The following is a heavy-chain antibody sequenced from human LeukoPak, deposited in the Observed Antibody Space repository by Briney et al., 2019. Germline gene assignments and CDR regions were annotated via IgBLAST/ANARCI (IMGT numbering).Heavy chain of an antibody. J-gene: IGHJ4*02. D-gene: IGHD1-26*01. CDR1: GFTFINAW. CDR2: IKATPHGGAA. V-gene: IGHV3-15*01. CDR3: TTDGVGIEGATYDY. Sequence: GGSLRLSCAASGFTFINAWMAWVRQAPGKGLEWVGRIKATPHGGAADYAAPVKGRFTISRDNSKNMLYLQMNSLKTEDTAVYYCTTDGVGIEGATYDYWGQGTLVTVSS.